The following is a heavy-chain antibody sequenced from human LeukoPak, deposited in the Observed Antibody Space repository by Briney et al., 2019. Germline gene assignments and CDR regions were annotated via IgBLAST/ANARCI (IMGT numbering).Heavy chain of an antibody. CDR1: GYTFTRYD. CDR3: TRVDGSPDY. D-gene: IGHD2-15*01. J-gene: IGHJ4*02. V-gene: IGHV1-8*03. CDR2: MNLKSGNT. Sequence: ASVKVSGKASGYTFTRYDINWVRQATGQGLEWMGWMNLKSGNTGHAQKFQGRVTITRDTSISTVYLELSSLRSEDTALYFCTRVDGSPDYWGQGTLVTVSS.